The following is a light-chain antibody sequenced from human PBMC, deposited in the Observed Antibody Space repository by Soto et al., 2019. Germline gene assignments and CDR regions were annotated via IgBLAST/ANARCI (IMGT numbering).Light chain of an antibody. CDR3: QQRSDWPLL. CDR1: QAVSSN. J-gene: IGKJ4*01. V-gene: IGKV3-15*01. CDR2: GAS. Sequence: EIVMTQSPATLSVSPGERATLSCRASQAVSSNLAWYQQKPGQAPRLLIYGASTRATGIPARFSGSGSGTEFTLTISSLLSEDFAVYYCQQRSDWPLLFGGGTRVEIK.